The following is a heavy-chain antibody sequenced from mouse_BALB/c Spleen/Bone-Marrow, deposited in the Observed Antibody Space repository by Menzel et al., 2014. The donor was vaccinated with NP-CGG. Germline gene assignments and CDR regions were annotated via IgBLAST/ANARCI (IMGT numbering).Heavy chain of an antibody. CDR2: ISSGGSYT. D-gene: IGHD2-3*01. CDR1: GFTFSSYT. Sequence: EVKEVESGGGLVKPGGSLKLSCAASGFTFSSYTMSWVRQTPEKRLEWVATISSGGSYTYYPDSVKGRFTISRDNAKNTLYLQMSSLKSEDTAKYYCTRDLYDGYSYYAMDYWGQGTSVTVSS. CDR3: TRDLYDGYSYYAMDY. V-gene: IGHV5-6-4*01. J-gene: IGHJ4*01.